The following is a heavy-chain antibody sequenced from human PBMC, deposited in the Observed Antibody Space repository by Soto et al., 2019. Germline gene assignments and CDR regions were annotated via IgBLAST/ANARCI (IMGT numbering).Heavy chain of an antibody. J-gene: IGHJ5*01. V-gene: IGHV3-33*01. D-gene: IGHD3-16*01. CDR2: IWYDGSNK. CDR1: GFTFSSYG. CDR3: VGGDPNWFEY. Sequence: GWSLRLSCAASGFTFSSYGMHWVRQAPGKGLEWLAVIWYDGSNKYYADSVKGRFTISRDNSKNTLYLQMNSLRAEDTTVSYCVGGDPNWFEYWGQGTVV.